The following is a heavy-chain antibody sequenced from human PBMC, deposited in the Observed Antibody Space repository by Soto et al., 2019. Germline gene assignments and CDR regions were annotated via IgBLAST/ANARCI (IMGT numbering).Heavy chain of an antibody. V-gene: IGHV3-11*06. CDR2: ITSDGTYT. CDR3: AREAARPDF. Sequence: PGGSLRLSCVASGFTFSGYYMSWIRQAPGRGLEWVSFITSDGTYTNHADSVKGRFTTSRDNSKNSLYLQMNSLRAEDTAVYYCAREAARPDFWGQGTLVTVSS. CDR1: GFTFSGYY. D-gene: IGHD6-6*01. J-gene: IGHJ4*02.